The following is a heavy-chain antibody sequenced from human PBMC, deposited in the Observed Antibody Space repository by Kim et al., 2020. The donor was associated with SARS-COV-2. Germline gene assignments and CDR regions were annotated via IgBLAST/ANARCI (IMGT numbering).Heavy chain of an antibody. V-gene: IGHV3-11*06. J-gene: IGHJ6*02. CDR3: ARKDDSSSWGFYYYYGMDV. Sequence: RFTITRDNAKNSLYLQMNSLRAEDTAVYYCARKDDSSSWGFYYYYGMDVWGQGTTVTVSS. D-gene: IGHD6-13*01.